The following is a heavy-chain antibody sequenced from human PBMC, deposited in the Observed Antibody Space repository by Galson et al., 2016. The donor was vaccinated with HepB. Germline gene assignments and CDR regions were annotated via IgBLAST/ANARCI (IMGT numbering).Heavy chain of an antibody. CDR3: ARDPGPGLRGHFDY. D-gene: IGHD4-17*01. V-gene: IGHV3-48*04. CDR2: ISSSGSTI. CDR1: GFSFTIYS. Sequence: SLRLSCAASGFSFTIYSMNWVRQAPGKGPEWISYISSSGSTIYYADSVKGRFTISRDNAKQSLYLQMNSLRAEDTAVYYCARDPGPGLRGHFDYWGQGILVTVSS. J-gene: IGHJ4*02.